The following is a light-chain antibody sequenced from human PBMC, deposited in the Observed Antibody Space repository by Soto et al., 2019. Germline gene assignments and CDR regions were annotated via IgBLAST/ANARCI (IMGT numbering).Light chain of an antibody. CDR2: EVS. V-gene: IGLV2-8*01. CDR1: SSDVGDYNY. Sequence: QSVLTQPPSASGTPGQSVTIPCTGTSSDVGDYNYVSWYQQHPGKAPKLVIYEVSRRPSGVPDRFSGSKSGNTASLTVSGLQAEDEADYYCSSNAGSNNLVFGEGTKVTVL. J-gene: IGLJ2*01. CDR3: SSNAGSNNLV.